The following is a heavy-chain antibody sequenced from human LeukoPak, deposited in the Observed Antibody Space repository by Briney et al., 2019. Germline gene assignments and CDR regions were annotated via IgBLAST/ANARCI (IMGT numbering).Heavy chain of an antibody. J-gene: IGHJ4*02. V-gene: IGHV3-23*01. CDR2: ISGSGGNI. D-gene: IGHD5-24*01. Sequence: GGSLRLSCVASGFTFTNDAMHWVRQAPGKGLEWVSVISGSGGNIYYADSVKGRFTISRDNSKNTLYLQMNSLRAEDTAVYYCVKGGSWLQSPPTNWGQGTLVTVSS. CDR1: GFTFTNDA. CDR3: VKGGSWLQSPPTN.